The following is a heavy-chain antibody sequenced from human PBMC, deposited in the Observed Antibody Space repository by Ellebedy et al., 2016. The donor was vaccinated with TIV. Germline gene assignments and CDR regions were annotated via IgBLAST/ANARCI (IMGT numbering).Heavy chain of an antibody. CDR1: GGSISSSSYY. D-gene: IGHD6-19*01. V-gene: IGHV4-39*01. Sequence: MPSETLSLTCTVSGGSISSSSYYWGWIHQPPGKGLEWIGSIYYSGSTYYNPSLKSRVTISVDTSKNQFSLKLSSVTAADTAGYYCARQQQWREDYYFDYWGQGTLVTVSS. CDR2: IYYSGST. J-gene: IGHJ4*02. CDR3: ARQQQWREDYYFDY.